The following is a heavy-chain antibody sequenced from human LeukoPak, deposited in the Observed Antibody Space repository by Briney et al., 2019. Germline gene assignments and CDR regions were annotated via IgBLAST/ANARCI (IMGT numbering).Heavy chain of an antibody. D-gene: IGHD3-3*01. CDR1: GFTFSSYG. CDR2: IRYDGSNK. CDR3: AKESPLWSGYLSYYYYYMDV. J-gene: IGHJ6*03. V-gene: IGHV3-30*02. Sequence: GGSLRLSCAASGFTFSSYGMHWVRQAPGKGLEWVAFIRYDGSNKYYADSVKGRFTISRDNSKNTLYLQMNSLRAEDTAVYYCAKESPLWSGYLSYYYYYMDVWGKGTTVTVSS.